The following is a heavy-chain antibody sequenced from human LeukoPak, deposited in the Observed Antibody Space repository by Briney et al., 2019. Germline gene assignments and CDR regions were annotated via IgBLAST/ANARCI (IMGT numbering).Heavy chain of an antibody. V-gene: IGHV4-39*07. D-gene: IGHD6-19*01. Sequence: SETLSLTCTVSGGSISSSSYYWGWIRQPPGKGLEWIGSIYYSGSTYYNPSLKSRVTISVDTSKNQFSLKLSSVTAADTAVYYCARGELAAIDYWGQGTLVTVSS. CDR3: ARGELAAIDY. CDR1: GGSISSSSYY. CDR2: IYYSGST. J-gene: IGHJ4*02.